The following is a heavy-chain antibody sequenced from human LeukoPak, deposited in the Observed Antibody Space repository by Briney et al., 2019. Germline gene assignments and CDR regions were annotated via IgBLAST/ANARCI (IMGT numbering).Heavy chain of an antibody. CDR3: ARHLSGTTTAHYFDL. CDR1: GGSFSGHY. CDR2: INHRGST. Sequence: KASETLSLTCAVYGGSFSGHYWRWIRQPPGKGLEWIGEINHRGSTNYNPSLKSRVTISVDTSKNQFSLKLSSVTAADSAVYHCARHLSGTTTAHYFDLWGQGTLVTVSS. V-gene: IGHV4-34*01. J-gene: IGHJ4*02. D-gene: IGHD4-17*01.